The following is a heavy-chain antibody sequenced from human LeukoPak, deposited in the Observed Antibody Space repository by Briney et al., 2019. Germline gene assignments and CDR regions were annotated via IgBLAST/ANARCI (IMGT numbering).Heavy chain of an antibody. CDR3: AREQYYYGSGSYRFYYYYYMDV. V-gene: IGHV4-4*07. CDR1: GGSISSYY. CDR2: IYTSGST. Sequence: PSETLSLTCTVSGGSISSYYWSWIRQPAGKGLEWIGRIYTSGSTNYNPSLKSRVTMSVDTSKNQFSLKLSSVTAADTAVYYCAREQYYYGSGSYRFYYYYYMDVWGKGTTVTISS. J-gene: IGHJ6*03. D-gene: IGHD3-10*01.